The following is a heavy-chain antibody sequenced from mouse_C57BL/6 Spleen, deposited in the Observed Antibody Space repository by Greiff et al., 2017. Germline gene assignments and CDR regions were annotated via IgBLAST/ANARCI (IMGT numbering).Heavy chain of an antibody. CDR1: GYTFTSYW. CDR2: INPSNGGT. Sequence: QVHVKQPGTELVKPGASVKLSCKASGYTFTSYWMHWVKQRPGQGLEWIGNINPSNGGTNYNEKFKSKATLTVDKSSSTAYMQLSSLTSEDSAVYYCARFNYGSRYWYFDVWGTGTTVTVSS. CDR3: ARFNYGSRYWYFDV. J-gene: IGHJ1*03. D-gene: IGHD1-1*01. V-gene: IGHV1-53*01.